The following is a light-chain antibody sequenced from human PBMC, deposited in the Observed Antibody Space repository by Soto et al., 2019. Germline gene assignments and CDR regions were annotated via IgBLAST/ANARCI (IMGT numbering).Light chain of an antibody. CDR1: QSISTW. V-gene: IGKV1-5*03. CDR3: QQYNSYSRT. Sequence: DIQMTQSPSTLSASVGDRVTITCRASQSISTWLAWYQQKPGKAPKLLIYKASTLESGVPSRFSGNGSGTEFTLTINSLQPDDFATYYCQQYNSYSRTFGQGTKVEIK. CDR2: KAS. J-gene: IGKJ1*01.